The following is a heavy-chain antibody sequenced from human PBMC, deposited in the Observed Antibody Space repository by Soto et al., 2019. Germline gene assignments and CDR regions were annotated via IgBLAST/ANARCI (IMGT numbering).Heavy chain of an antibody. D-gene: IGHD5-12*01. V-gene: IGHV4-30-4*01. J-gene: IGHJ4*02. Sequence: SETLSLTCTVSGGSVSSGDHWWSWIRQPPGTGLEWIGYISDSGTTYSNPSLRSRVAISVDSSKNQFSLEMSSVTAADTAVYYCARRHGYKTSFDYWGQGTLVTVSS. CDR1: GGSVSSGDHW. CDR3: ARRHGYKTSFDY. CDR2: ISDSGTT.